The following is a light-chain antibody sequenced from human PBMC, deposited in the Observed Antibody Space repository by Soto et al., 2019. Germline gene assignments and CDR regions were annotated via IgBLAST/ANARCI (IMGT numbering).Light chain of an antibody. V-gene: IGLV2-11*01. CDR3: CSYPGSHTWV. CDR2: DVS. CDR1: NSYIGNYNY. Sequence: QSSLTQPRSMSGSPGQSVTISCTGTNSYIGNYNYVSWYQQHPGKAPKVMIYDVSKRPSGVPDRFSGSKSGNTASLTISGLQDEDEADYYCCSYPGSHTWVFGGGTKLTVL. J-gene: IGLJ3*02.